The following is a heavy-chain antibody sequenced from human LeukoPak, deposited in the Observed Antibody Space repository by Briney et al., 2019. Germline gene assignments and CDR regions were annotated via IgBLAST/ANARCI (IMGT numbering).Heavy chain of an antibody. D-gene: IGHD1-1*01. V-gene: IGHV1-24*01. CDR1: GYTLTELS. CDR2: FDPEDGET. J-gene: IGHJ6*02. Sequence: ASVKVSCKVSGYTLTELSMHWVRQAPGKGLEWMGGFDPEDGETIYAQKFQGRVTMTEDTSTDTAYMELSSLRSEDTGVYYCATAKGTTYGMDVWGQGTTVTVSS. CDR3: ATAKGTTYGMDV.